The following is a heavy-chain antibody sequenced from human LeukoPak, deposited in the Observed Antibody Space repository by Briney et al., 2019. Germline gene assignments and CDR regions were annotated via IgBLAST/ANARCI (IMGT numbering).Heavy chain of an antibody. V-gene: IGHV3-23*01. Sequence: GGSLRLSCAASGCTFSNYAMSWVRQAPGKGLEWVSVISDSGDSTYYADSVKGRFTISRDNFQNTVYLQMNGLRVEDTAVYYCAKDRTSLMVRGSFGYWGQGTLVTVSS. CDR3: AKDRTSLMVRGSFGY. CDR2: ISDSGDST. J-gene: IGHJ4*02. CDR1: GCTFSNYA. D-gene: IGHD3-10*01.